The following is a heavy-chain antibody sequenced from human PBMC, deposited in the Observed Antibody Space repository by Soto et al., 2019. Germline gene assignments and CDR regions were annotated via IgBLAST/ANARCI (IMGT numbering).Heavy chain of an antibody. Sequence: ASVKVSCKASGYTFTAYYLHWVRQAHGQGLEWMGWINPNSGVRNYEQKFQGRVTMTRDASINTAYMELSSLRSDDTAVYYCASGITLTGWEPPHLDSWGQGTMVTVSS. CDR3: ASGITLTGWEPPHLDS. J-gene: IGHJ4*02. D-gene: IGHD1-26*01. CDR2: INPNSGVR. V-gene: IGHV1-2*02. CDR1: GYTFTAYY.